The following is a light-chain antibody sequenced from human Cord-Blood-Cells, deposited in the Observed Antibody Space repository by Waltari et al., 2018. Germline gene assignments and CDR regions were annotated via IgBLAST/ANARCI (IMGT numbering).Light chain of an antibody. V-gene: IGLV3-1*01. CDR3: EAWHSGTAV. J-gene: IGLJ2*01. CDR2: QDI. Sequence: YEMTQPHSVSVSAGQPAIINCSGDNEGDKYACWYQQKPGKSPVLVIHQDIKRPAGIPERLSGSNSASTATLTISGTQAMEEADYYCEAWHSGTAVCAGGTKETVL. CDR1: NEGDKY.